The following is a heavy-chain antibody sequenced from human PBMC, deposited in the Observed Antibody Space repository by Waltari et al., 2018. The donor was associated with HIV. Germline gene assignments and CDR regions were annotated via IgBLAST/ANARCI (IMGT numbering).Heavy chain of an antibody. Sequence: QVQLVQSGAEVKKPGSSVKVSCKASGGTFSSYAISWVRQAPGQGLEWRGGTTPNVGTANYEQKFQGRVTITADESTSTAYMELSSLRSEDTAVYYCASPPRGIQLWLPTEGYYYGMDVWGQGTTVTVSS. CDR3: ASPPRGIQLWLPTEGYYYGMDV. J-gene: IGHJ6*02. D-gene: IGHD5-18*01. CDR1: GGTFSSYA. V-gene: IGHV1-69*01. CDR2: TTPNVGTA.